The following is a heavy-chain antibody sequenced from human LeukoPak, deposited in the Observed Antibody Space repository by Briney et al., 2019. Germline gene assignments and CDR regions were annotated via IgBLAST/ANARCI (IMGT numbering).Heavy chain of an antibody. CDR2: TNTDGSEK. J-gene: IGHJ3*02. D-gene: IGHD1-26*01. Sequence: GGSLRLSCAASGFTLSKHWMSWVRQAPGKGLEWVANTNTDGSEKYYVDSVKGRVTISRDNAMNFLYLQLNSLRVDDTAVYYCARDSGSCRGCAFDIWGQGTVVTVSS. V-gene: IGHV3-7*01. CDR1: GFTLSKHW. CDR3: ARDSGSCRGCAFDI.